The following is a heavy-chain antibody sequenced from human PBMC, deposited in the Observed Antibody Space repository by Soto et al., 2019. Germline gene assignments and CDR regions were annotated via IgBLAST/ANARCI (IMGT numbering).Heavy chain of an antibody. CDR3: ASPYQDCSSNSCHNQGFDY. D-gene: IGHD2-2*01. Sequence: SVKVSCKASGYTFTSYGISWVRQAPGQGLEWMGWISAYNGNTNYAQKLQGRVTMTTDTSTSTAYMELRSLRSEDTAVYYCASPYQDCSSNSCHNQGFDYWGQGTLVTVSS. CDR2: ISAYNGNT. CDR1: GYTFTSYG. V-gene: IGHV1-18*01. J-gene: IGHJ4*02.